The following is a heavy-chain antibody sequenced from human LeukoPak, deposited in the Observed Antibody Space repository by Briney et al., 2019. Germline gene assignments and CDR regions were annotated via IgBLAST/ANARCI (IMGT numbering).Heavy chain of an antibody. CDR1: AYTFTSYD. Sequence: ASVKVSCKASAYTFTSYDINWVRQATGQGLEWMGWMNPNSGNTGYAQKFQGRVTMTRNTSISTAYMELSSLRSEDTAVYYCARYLTGDPNAFDIWGQGTMVTVSS. CDR2: MNPNSGNT. V-gene: IGHV1-8*01. D-gene: IGHD7-27*01. CDR3: ARYLTGDPNAFDI. J-gene: IGHJ3*02.